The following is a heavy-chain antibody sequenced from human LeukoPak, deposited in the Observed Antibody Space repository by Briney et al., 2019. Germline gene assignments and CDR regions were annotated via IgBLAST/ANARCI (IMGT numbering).Heavy chain of an antibody. D-gene: IGHD1-26*01. CDR1: GFTFSSYS. V-gene: IGHV3-21*01. J-gene: IGHJ4*02. CDR2: ISSSSSYI. CDR3: AKDPGDSGPTPDSDY. Sequence: GGSLRLSCAASGFTFSSYSMNWVRQAPGKGLEWVSSISSSSSYIYYADSVKGRFTISRDNAKNSLYLQMNSLRAEDTAVYYCAKDPGDSGPTPDSDYWGQGTLVTVSS.